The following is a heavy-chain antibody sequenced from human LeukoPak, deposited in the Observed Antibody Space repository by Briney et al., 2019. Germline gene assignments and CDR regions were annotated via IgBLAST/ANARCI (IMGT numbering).Heavy chain of an antibody. CDR3: ARHGYSYGRVRGYYYYMDV. Sequence: SETLSLTCTVSGGSISSYYWSWIRQPAGKGLEWIGRIYTSGSTNYNPSLKSRVTMSVDTSKNQFSLKLSSVTAADTAVYYCARHGYSYGRVRGYYYYMDVWGKGTTVTISS. V-gene: IGHV4-4*07. D-gene: IGHD5-18*01. CDR1: GGSISSYY. CDR2: IYTSGST. J-gene: IGHJ6*03.